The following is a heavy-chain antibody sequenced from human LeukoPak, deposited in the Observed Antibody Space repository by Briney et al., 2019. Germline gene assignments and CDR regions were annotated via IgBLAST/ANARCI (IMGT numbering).Heavy chain of an antibody. Sequence: GGSLRLSCAASGFTFSSYAMSWVRQAPGKGLEWVSAISGSGGSTYYADSVKGRFTISRDNSKNTLYLQMNSLRAEDTAVYYCARDRRGEAVRLIDYWGQGTLVTVSS. CDR1: GFTFSSYA. V-gene: IGHV3-23*01. CDR2: ISGSGGST. J-gene: IGHJ4*02. CDR3: ARDRRGEAVRLIDY. D-gene: IGHD5-12*01.